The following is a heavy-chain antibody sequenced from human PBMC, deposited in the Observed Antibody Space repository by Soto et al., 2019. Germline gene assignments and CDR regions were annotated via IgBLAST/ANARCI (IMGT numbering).Heavy chain of an antibody. V-gene: IGHV3-33*01. CDR3: ARDPPRPRRGTWYMDV. J-gene: IGHJ6*03. Sequence: GGSLRLSCAASGFTFSSYGMHWVRQAPGKGLEWVAVIWYDGSNKYYADSVKGRFTISRDNSKNTLYLQMNSLRAEDTAVYYCARDPPRPRRGTWYMDVWGKGTTVTVSS. CDR1: GFTFSSYG. CDR2: IWYDGSNK. D-gene: IGHD3-16*01.